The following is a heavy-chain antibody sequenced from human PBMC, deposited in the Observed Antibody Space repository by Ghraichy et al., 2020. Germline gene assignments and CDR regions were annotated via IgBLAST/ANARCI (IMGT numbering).Heavy chain of an antibody. CDR3: ARAVRVTYYDSTRPWVIADHFDY. V-gene: IGHV3-21*01. J-gene: IGHJ4*02. D-gene: IGHD3-3*01. CDR1: GFTFSSYS. Sequence: GGSLRLSCAASGFTFSSYSMNWVRQAPGKGLEWVSSISSSSSYIYYADSVKGRFTISRDNAKNSLYLQMNSLRAEDTAVYYCARAVRVTYYDSTRPWVIADHFDYWGQGTLVTVSS. CDR2: ISSSSSYI.